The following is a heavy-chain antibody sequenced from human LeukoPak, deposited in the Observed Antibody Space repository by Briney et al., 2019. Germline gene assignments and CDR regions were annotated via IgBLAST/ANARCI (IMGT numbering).Heavy chain of an antibody. V-gene: IGHV1-69*06. CDR2: IIPIFGTA. CDR1: GGCFSSYA. CDR3: ARAGPAYYDILTGYSSRPHGYYYGMDV. D-gene: IGHD3-9*01. J-gene: IGHJ6*04. Sequence: ASVKVSCKASGGCFSSYAISWVRQAPGQGLEWMGGIIPIFGTANYAQKFQGRVTITADKSTSTAYMELSSLRSEDTAVYYCARAGPAYYDILTGYSSRPHGYYYGMDVWGKGTTVTVSS.